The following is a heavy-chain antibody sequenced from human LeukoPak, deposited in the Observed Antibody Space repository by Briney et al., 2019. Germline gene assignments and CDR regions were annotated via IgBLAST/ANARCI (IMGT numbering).Heavy chain of an antibody. J-gene: IGHJ4*02. D-gene: IGHD6-13*01. CDR1: GGSFSGYY. CDR3: ARGRSNGQQLRAARRN. Sequence: PSETLSLTCAVYGGSFSGYYWSWIRQPPGKGLEWIGEINHSGSTNYNPSLKSRVTISVDTSKNQFSLKLSSVTAADTAVYYCARGRSNGQQLRAARRNWGQGTLVTVSS. CDR2: INHSGST. V-gene: IGHV4-34*01.